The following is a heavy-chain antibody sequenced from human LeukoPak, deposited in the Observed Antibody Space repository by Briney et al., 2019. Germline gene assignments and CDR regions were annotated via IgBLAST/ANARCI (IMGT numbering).Heavy chain of an antibody. J-gene: IGHJ4*02. V-gene: IGHV3-23*01. Sequence: GGSLRLSCAASGFTFSSYGMSWVRQSPGKGLEWVSSISGSGGSTYCADSVKGRFTISRDKSKNTLYLQMNSLRAEDTAVYYCANNYGSGSYWYYWGQGTLVTVSS. CDR3: ANNYGSGSYWYY. CDR2: ISGSGGST. D-gene: IGHD3-10*01. CDR1: GFTFSSYG.